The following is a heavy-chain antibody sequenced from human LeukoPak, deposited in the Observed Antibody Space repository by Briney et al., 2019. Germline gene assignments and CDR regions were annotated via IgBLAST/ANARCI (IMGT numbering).Heavy chain of an antibody. CDR1: GFTLSIHW. CDR3: ARDALNRIRNGYFDG. Sequence: QPGGSLRLSCAASGFTLSIHWMSWVRQAPGKGLEWVANIKQDGSEKYYVDSVKGRFTISRDNAKNSLYLQMTSLRVEDTAVYYCARDALNRIRNGYFDGWGQGTLVTVSS. CDR2: IKQDGSEK. J-gene: IGHJ4*02. D-gene: IGHD1-14*01. V-gene: IGHV3-7*01.